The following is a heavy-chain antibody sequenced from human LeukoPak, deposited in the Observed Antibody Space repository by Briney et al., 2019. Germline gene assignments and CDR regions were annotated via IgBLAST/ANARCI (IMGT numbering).Heavy chain of an antibody. V-gene: IGHV3-23*01. Sequence: SGGTLRLSCAASGFTFSNYGMNWVRQAPGKGLEWVSALSSSGGSTYYADSVKGRFTISRDNSKNTLYLQMSSLRAEDTAVYYCAKVGGFDWLNYYYMDVWGKGTTVIISS. CDR3: AKVGGFDWLNYYYMDV. CDR2: LSSSGGST. D-gene: IGHD3-9*01. CDR1: GFTFSNYG. J-gene: IGHJ6*03.